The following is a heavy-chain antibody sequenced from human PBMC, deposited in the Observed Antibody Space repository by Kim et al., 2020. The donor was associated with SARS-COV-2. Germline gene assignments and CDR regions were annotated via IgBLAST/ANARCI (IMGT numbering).Heavy chain of an antibody. CDR1: GYTFTSYY. D-gene: IGHD3-22*01. V-gene: IGHV1-46*01. CDR3: ARDRFQPNYYDSSGYSRYFDY. Sequence: ASVKVSCKASGYTFTSYYMHWVRQAPGQGLEWMGIINPSGGSTSYAQKFQGRVTMTRDTSTSTVYMELSSLRSEDTAVYYCARDRFQPNYYDSSGYSRYFDYWGQGTLVTVSS. CDR2: INPSGGST. J-gene: IGHJ4*02.